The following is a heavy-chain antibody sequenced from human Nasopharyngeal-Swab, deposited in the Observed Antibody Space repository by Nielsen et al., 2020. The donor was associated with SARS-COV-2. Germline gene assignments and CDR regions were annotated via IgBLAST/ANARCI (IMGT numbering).Heavy chain of an antibody. CDR2: INHSGST. V-gene: IGHV4-34*01. Sequence: WIRQPPGKGLEWIGEINHSGSTNYNPSLKSRVTISVDTSKNQFSLKLSSVTAADTAVHYCARGGYSGYHYYYYGMDVWGQGTTVTVSS. J-gene: IGHJ6*02. CDR3: ARGGYSGYHYYYYGMDV. D-gene: IGHD5-12*01.